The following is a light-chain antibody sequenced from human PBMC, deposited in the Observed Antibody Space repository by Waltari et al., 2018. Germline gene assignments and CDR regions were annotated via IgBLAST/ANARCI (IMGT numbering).Light chain of an antibody. CDR2: GAS. CDR3: QQYYSTPFT. V-gene: IGKV4-1*01. CDR1: LSILHSSENKNQ. Sequence: DIVMTQSPDSLSVSLGERATINCKSSLSILHSSENKNQLGWYQTKSGQSPKLLIYGASTRESGVPDRFSGSGSGTDFTLTISSLQTEDVAVYYCQQYYSTPFTFGPGTKVDIK. J-gene: IGKJ3*01.